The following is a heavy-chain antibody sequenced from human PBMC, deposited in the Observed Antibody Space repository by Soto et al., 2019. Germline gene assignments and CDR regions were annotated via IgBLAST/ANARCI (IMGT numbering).Heavy chain of an antibody. V-gene: IGHV4-31*03. Sequence: QVQLQESGPGLVKPSQTLSLTCTVSGGSITSSGYYWSWIRQHPGEGLEWIGFTSNSGSTSYNPSVKSRVTIAVDTSSNPFSLNLKSVPAADTAVYYCASGGGSTKVDYWGQGTLVTVSP. D-gene: IGHD3-16*01. CDR2: TSNSGST. CDR3: ASGGGSTKVDY. CDR1: GGSITSSGYY. J-gene: IGHJ4*02.